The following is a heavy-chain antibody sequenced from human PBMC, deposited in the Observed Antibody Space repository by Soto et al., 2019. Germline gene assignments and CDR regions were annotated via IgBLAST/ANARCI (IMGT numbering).Heavy chain of an antibody. CDR2: ISAYNDNT. CDR1: GYTFSSYA. V-gene: IGHV1-18*01. J-gene: IGHJ3*01. Sequence: QVQLVQSGAEVKKPGASVKVSCKASGYTFSSYAITWVRQAPGQGLEWMGWISAYNDNTNYAQNLQGRVTMTTDTSTSAGYVELRSLRSDDTAVYYCARGTGGNWAAFDVWGQGTMVTVSS. CDR3: ARGTGGNWAAFDV. D-gene: IGHD2-15*01.